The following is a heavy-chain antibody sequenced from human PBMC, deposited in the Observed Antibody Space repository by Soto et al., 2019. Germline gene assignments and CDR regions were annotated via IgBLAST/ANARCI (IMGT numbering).Heavy chain of an antibody. CDR2: IDPSDSYT. CDR3: ERLGKGIAGLSGMDV. D-gene: IGHD6-13*01. V-gene: IGHV5-10-1*01. Sequence: GESLKISCKGSGYSFTSYWISWVRQMPGKGLEWMGRIDPSDSYTNYSPSFQGHVTISADKSISTAYLQWSSLKASDTAMYYCERLGKGIAGLSGMDVWGQGTTVTVYS. J-gene: IGHJ6*02. CDR1: GYSFTSYW.